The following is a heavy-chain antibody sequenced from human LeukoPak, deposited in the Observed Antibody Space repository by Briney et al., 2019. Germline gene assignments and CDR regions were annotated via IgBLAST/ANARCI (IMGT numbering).Heavy chain of an antibody. J-gene: IGHJ6*02. D-gene: IGHD6-13*01. Sequence: VALVKVSCKASGYTFTSYGISWVRQAPGQGLEWMGWISAYNGNTNYAQKLQGRVTMTTDTSTSTAYMELRSLRSDDTAVYYCARDSGGIAAAPLVWLYYYYGMDVWGQGTTVTVSS. CDR2: ISAYNGNT. V-gene: IGHV1-18*01. CDR1: GYTFTSYG. CDR3: ARDSGGIAAAPLVWLYYYYGMDV.